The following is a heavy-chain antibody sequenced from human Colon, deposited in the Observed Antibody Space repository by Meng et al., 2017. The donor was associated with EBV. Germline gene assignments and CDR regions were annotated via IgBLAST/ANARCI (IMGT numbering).Heavy chain of an antibody. CDR1: GDFISSGNYH. CDR2: HSEST. Sequence: HLQELAPGTVKPSQTLSLTCGVSGDFISSGNYHWSWIRQAPGKGLEWIGHSESTSYNPSLRSRVVISVDTAKNQFSLRLDSVTAADTAVYYCTTYAVGAGGRGYWGPGTLVTVFS. J-gene: IGHJ4*02. CDR3: TTYAVGAGGRGY. V-gene: IGHV4-30-4*01. D-gene: IGHD2-15*01.